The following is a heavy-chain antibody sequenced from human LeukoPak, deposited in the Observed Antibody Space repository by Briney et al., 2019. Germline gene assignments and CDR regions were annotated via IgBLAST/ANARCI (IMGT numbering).Heavy chain of an antibody. CDR2: IYYSGST. Sequence: PSETLSLTCTVSGGSISSYYWSWIRQPPGKGLEWIGYIYYSGSTNYNPSLKSRVTISVDTSKNQFSLRLSSVTAADTAVYYCARGPPGGQFDPWGQGTLVTVSS. V-gene: IGHV4-59*01. CDR3: ARGPPGGQFDP. CDR1: GGSISSYY. J-gene: IGHJ5*02. D-gene: IGHD3-10*01.